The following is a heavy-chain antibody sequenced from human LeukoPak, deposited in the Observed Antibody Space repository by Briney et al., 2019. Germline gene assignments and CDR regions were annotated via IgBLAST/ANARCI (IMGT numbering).Heavy chain of an antibody. CDR1: GFTFSSYA. Sequence: GGSLRLSCAASGFTFSSYAMHWVRQAPGKGLEWVSGLSGSGDITYYTDSVKGRFTISRDNSKNTLYLEMNNLRAEDTALYYCAKRGNAISFFDPWGQGTLVTVSS. CDR3: AKRGNAISFFDP. D-gene: IGHD2/OR15-2a*01. CDR2: LSGSGDIT. V-gene: IGHV3-23*01. J-gene: IGHJ5*02.